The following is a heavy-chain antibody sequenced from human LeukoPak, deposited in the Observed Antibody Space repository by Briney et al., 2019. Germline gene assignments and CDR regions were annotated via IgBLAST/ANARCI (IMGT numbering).Heavy chain of an antibody. J-gene: IGHJ6*03. CDR2: IYTSGST. Sequence: SETLSLTCTVSGGSISSYYWSWIRQPAGKGLEWIGRIYTSGSTNYNPSLKSRVTMSVDTSKNQFSLKLSSVTAADTAVYYCAREPAPPLYAAAGYYYYYYYMDVWGKGTTVTVSS. V-gene: IGHV4-4*07. CDR3: AREPAPPLYAAAGYYYYYYYMDV. CDR1: GGSISSYY. D-gene: IGHD6-13*01.